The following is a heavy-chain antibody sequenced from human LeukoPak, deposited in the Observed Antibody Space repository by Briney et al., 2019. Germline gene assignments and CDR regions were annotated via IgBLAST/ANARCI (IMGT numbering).Heavy chain of an antibody. Sequence: SETLSLTCTVSGGSISSSSYYWGWIRQPPGKGLEWIGSIYYSGSTYYNPSLKSRVTISVDTSKNQFSLKLSSVTAADTAVYYCARDGYYYDSSGYLFDPWGQGTLVTVSS. V-gene: IGHV4-39*07. CDR2: IYYSGST. J-gene: IGHJ5*02. CDR3: ARDGYYYDSSGYLFDP. CDR1: GGSISSSSYY. D-gene: IGHD3-22*01.